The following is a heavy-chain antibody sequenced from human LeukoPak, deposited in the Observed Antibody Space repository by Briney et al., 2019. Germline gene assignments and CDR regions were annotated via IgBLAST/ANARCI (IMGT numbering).Heavy chain of an antibody. CDR2: IYYSGTT. D-gene: IGHD1-26*01. Sequence: PSETLSLTCNVSGGSISGHYWSWIRQPPGKGLEWIGYIYYSGTTSYKPSLRSRVTMSVDTSKNQFSLRLSSVTAADTAVYYCARDDRTGELQLDYWGQGTLVTVSS. CDR1: GGSISGHY. V-gene: IGHV4-59*11. J-gene: IGHJ4*02. CDR3: ARDDRTGELQLDY.